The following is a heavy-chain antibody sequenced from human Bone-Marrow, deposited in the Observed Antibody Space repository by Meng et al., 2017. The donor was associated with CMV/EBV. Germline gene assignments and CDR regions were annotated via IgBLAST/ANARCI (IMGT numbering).Heavy chain of an antibody. J-gene: IGHJ4*02. CDR1: GGPFSSYA. D-gene: IGHD6-6*01. CDR2: IIPIFGTA. Sequence: QVQLVQSGAEVKKPGASVKVSCKASGGPFSSYAISWVRQAPGQGLEWMGGIIPIFGTANYAQKFQGRVTITADESTSTAYMELSSLRSEDTAVYYCARDPGSRYSSSHLFDYWGQGTLVTVSS. V-gene: IGHV1-69*13. CDR3: ARDPGSRYSSSHLFDY.